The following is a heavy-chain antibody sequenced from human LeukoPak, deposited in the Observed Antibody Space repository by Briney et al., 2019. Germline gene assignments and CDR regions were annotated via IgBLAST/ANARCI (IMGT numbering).Heavy chain of an antibody. Sequence: SVKVSCKASGGTFSSYAISWVRQAPGQGLEWMGRIIPILGIVNYAQKFQGRVTITADKSTSTAYMELSSLRSEDTAVYYCATTTVVTPGTKLRYFDYWGQGTLVTVSS. V-gene: IGHV1-69*04. CDR3: ATTTVVTPGTKLRYFDY. CDR2: IIPILGIV. CDR1: GGTFSSYA. D-gene: IGHD4-23*01. J-gene: IGHJ4*02.